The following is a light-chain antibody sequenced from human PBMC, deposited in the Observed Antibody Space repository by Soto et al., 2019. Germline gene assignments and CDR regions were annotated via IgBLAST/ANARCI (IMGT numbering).Light chain of an antibody. J-gene: IGLJ3*02. CDR3: NSYAASGNLWV. Sequence: QSVLTQPASVSGSPGQSITISCTGTSGDIGSYTYVSWYQQYPGKAPKLLISEVTNRPSGVSNRFSGSKSGNTASLTISGLQAEDEAHYYCNSYAASGNLWVFGGGTKLTVL. V-gene: IGLV2-14*01. CDR2: EVT. CDR1: SGDIGSYTY.